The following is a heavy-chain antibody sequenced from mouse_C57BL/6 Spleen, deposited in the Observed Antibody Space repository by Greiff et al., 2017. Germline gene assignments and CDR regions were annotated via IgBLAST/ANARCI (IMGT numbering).Heavy chain of an antibody. CDR3: ARSNYGSRFAY. D-gene: IGHD1-1*01. CDR2: IYPSDSET. J-gene: IGHJ3*01. V-gene: IGHV1-61*01. CDR1: GYTFTSYW. Sequence: QVQLQQPGAELVRPGSSVKLSCKASGYTFTSYWMDWVKQRPGQGLEWIGNIYPSDSETHYNQKFKDKATLTVDKSSSPAYMKLSSLTSEDSAVYYCARSNYGSRFAYWGQGTLVTVSA.